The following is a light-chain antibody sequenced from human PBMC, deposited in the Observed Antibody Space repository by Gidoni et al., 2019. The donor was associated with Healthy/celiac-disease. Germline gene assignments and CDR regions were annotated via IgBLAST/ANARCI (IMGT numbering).Light chain of an antibody. CDR3: QQRSNWPPSIT. V-gene: IGKV3-11*01. J-gene: IGKJ5*01. Sequence: EIVLTQSPATLSLSPGERATLSCRASQSVSSYLAWYQQKPGQAPRLLIYDASNRATGIPARFSGSGSGTDVTLTISSLEPEDVAVYYCQQRSNWPPSITFGQGTRLEIK. CDR2: DAS. CDR1: QSVSSY.